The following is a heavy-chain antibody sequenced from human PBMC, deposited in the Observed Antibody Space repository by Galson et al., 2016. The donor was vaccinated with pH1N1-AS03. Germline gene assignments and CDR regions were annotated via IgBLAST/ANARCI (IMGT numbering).Heavy chain of an antibody. CDR1: GFSLSTGGVH. CDR2: IFWDGET. Sequence: PALVKPTQTLTLTCSFSGFSLSTGGVHVAWIRQPPGKALEWLALIFWDGETRYRPSLTSRLTITKDTSKNEVVLIMTNMDPVDTATYYCARSTHVNEGLDFWGQGTLVSVSS. J-gene: IGHJ4*02. V-gene: IGHV2-5*02. D-gene: IGHD2-8*01. CDR3: ARSTHVNEGLDF.